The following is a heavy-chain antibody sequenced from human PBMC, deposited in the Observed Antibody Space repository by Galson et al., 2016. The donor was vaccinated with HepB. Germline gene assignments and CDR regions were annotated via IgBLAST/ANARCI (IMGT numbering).Heavy chain of an antibody. V-gene: IGHV3-7*03. CDR3: ARDTHDYRRSNNYWGAFDI. D-gene: IGHD5-12*01. CDR1: GFTLSDYW. CDR2: IKRDGSQK. J-gene: IGHJ3*02. Sequence: SLRLSCAASGFTLSDYWMAWVRQAPGKELEWVADIKRDGSQKQYVESVKGRVTISRDNAEAPVYLQMNSLRAEDTAIYYCARDTHDYRRSNNYWGAFDIWGQGTMVTVSS.